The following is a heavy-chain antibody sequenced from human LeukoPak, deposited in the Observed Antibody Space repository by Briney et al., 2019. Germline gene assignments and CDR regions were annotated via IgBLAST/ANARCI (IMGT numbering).Heavy chain of an antibody. V-gene: IGHV3-23*01. Sequence: GGSLRLSCAASGFTFSNYAMSWVRQAPGKGLEWVSAISGSGGRTFYADSVKGRFTISRDNSKNTLYLQMNSLRADDTAIYYCAKVGYSYGYGGEDYWGQGTLVTVSS. D-gene: IGHD5-18*01. CDR1: GFTFSNYA. CDR2: ISGSGGRT. J-gene: IGHJ4*02. CDR3: AKVGYSYGYGGEDY.